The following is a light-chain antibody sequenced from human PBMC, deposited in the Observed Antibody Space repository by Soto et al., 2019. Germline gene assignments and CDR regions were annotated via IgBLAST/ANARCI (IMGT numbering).Light chain of an antibody. CDR2: DAS. Sequence: DIQMTQSPSSRSASVGDRVTITFQASQVIKNYLNWYQQKSGKAPKLLIYDASDLETGVPSRFSGSGSGTDFTFTINSLQPEGIATYYCQQYDNLPLTFGGGTKVDIK. V-gene: IGKV1-33*01. J-gene: IGKJ4*01. CDR3: QQYDNLPLT. CDR1: QVIKNY.